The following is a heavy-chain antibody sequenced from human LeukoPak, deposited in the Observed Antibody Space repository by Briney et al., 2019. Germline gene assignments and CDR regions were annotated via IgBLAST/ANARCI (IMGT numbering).Heavy chain of an antibody. J-gene: IGHJ5*02. D-gene: IGHD3-16*01. CDR3: ARGDPHADL. V-gene: IGHV3-48*03. Sequence: GGSLRLSCAASGFDLNAYEMNWVRQAPGKGLEWIADITISGHTKNYADSVKGRFTISRDNAGTSLYLQMNSLRVEYTGVYYCARGDPHADLWGQGTLVTVSS. CDR1: GFDLNAYE. CDR2: ITISGHTK.